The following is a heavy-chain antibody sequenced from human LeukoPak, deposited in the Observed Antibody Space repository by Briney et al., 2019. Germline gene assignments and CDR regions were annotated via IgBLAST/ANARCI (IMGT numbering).Heavy chain of an antibody. CDR2: ISHSGST. V-gene: IGHV4-59*01. J-gene: IGHJ4*02. Sequence: PSETLSLTCTVSGAFIGRDSWGWIRQPPGKGLEWIGYISHSGSTDYKASLESRVTISRDTSNNQFSLELSSVTAADTAVYYCASIDSSGSRHSQWWYFDYWGQGTLVTVSS. CDR3: ASIDSSGSRHSQWWYFDY. CDR1: GAFIGRDS. D-gene: IGHD3-22*01.